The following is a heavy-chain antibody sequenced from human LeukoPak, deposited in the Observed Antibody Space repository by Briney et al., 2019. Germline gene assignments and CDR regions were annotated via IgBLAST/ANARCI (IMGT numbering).Heavy chain of an antibody. J-gene: IGHJ4*02. CDR1: GGSISSGGYY. V-gene: IGHV4-61*02. CDR2: IYTSGST. Sequence: PSETLSLTCTVSGGSISSGGYYWSWIRQPAGKGLEWIGRIYTSGSTNYNPSLKSRVTISVDTSKNQFSLKLSSVTAADTAVYYCARDWCSGGSCYFDYWGQGTLVTVSS. D-gene: IGHD2-15*01. CDR3: ARDWCSGGSCYFDY.